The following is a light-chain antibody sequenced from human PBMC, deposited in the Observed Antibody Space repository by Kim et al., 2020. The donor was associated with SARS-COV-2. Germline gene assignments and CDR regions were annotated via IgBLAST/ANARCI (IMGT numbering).Light chain of an antibody. V-gene: IGLV2-11*01. CDR1: RSDVGGYNY. J-gene: IGLJ1*01. CDR2: DVS. CDR3: CSYAGSYTYV. Sequence: GLSVTISCTGPRSDVGGYNYVSWYQQHPGKAPKLMIYDVSKRPSGVPGRFSGSKSGNTASLPISGLQAEDEADYYCCSYAGSYTYVFGTGTKVTVL.